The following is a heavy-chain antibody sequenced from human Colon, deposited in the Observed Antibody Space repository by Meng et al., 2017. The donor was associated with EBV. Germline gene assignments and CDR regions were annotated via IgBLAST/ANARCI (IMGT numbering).Heavy chain of an antibody. J-gene: IGHJ4*02. CDR2: ININTGNP. CDR3: ARGNGWRFDY. D-gene: IGHD6-19*01. V-gene: IGHV7-4-1*01. Sequence: VQRGQSGSELKKPGGSVKVSCQAAGYTFTSSSMNWVRHAPGQGLEWMGWININTGNPTYAQGFIGRFVFSLDTSVSTAYLQIDSLKADDTAVYYCARGNGWRFDYWGQGTLVTVSS. CDR1: GYTFTSSS.